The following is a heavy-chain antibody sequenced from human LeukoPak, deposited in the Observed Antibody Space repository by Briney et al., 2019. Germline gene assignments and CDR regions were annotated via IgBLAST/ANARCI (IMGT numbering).Heavy chain of an antibody. J-gene: IGHJ4*02. V-gene: IGHV1-2*02. CDR1: GGTVSSYA. CDR2: INPNSGGT. D-gene: IGHD3-3*01. CDR3: ARTYYDFWSGPWYYFDY. Sequence: ASVKLSSKAYGGTVSSYAISWVRQAPGQGLEWMGWINPNSGGTNYAQKLQGRGTMTRDTSISTAYMELSRLRSDDTAVYYCARTYYDFWSGPWYYFDYWGQGTLVTVSS.